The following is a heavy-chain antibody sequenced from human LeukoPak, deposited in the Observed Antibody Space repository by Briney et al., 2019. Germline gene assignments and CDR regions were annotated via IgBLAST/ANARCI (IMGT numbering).Heavy chain of an antibody. Sequence: SETLSLTCAVSGGSISSGNWWSWVRQPPGKGLEWIGEIYHSGSTNYNPSLKSRVTMSVDKSKTQFSLKLTSVTAADTAVYYCARGYRSSWSFFDYWGQGTLVTVSS. CDR1: GGSISSGNW. V-gene: IGHV4-4*02. CDR3: ARGYRSSWSFFDY. J-gene: IGHJ4*02. CDR2: IYHSGST. D-gene: IGHD6-13*01.